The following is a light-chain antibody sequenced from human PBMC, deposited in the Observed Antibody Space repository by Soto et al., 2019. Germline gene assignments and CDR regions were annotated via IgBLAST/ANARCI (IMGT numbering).Light chain of an antibody. CDR3: QQLNKYPST. Sequence: EIVMTQSPGTLSVSPGERVTLSCMASLSVSSNLAWYQQRPGQAPRLLIYGASTRATGIPARFSGSGSGTDFTLTISSLQPEDFATYYCQQLNKYPSTFGGGTKVDIK. J-gene: IGKJ4*01. CDR1: LSVSSN. V-gene: IGKV3-15*01. CDR2: GAS.